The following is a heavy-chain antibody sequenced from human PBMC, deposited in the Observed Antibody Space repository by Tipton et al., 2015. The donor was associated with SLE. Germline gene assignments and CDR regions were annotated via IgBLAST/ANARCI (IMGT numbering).Heavy chain of an antibody. J-gene: IGHJ6*02. D-gene: IGHD3-3*01. CDR2: IHHSGSS. CDR3: ARLRISGVLTGSYEYGMDV. Sequence: TLSLTCVVHGGSFSGYYWSWIRQPPGKGLEWIREIHHSGSSNSNPPLKSRVTMSVDTSKNQFSLNLTSVTAADTAVYYCARLRISGVLTGSYEYGMDVWGQGTAVTVSS. V-gene: IGHV4-34*01. CDR1: GGSFSGYY.